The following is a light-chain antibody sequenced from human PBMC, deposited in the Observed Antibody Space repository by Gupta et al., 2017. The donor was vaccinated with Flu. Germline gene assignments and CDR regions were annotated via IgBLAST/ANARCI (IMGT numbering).Light chain of an antibody. CDR1: SGHTNYA. Sequence: LTCTLDSGHTNYAIAWHQQHPEKGPRYLMKVNSDGSHTKGDGIPDRFSGSSSGAERHRTISSLLSEDEADYYCQTRGPGLQVFGGGNRLPV. J-gene: IGLJ3*02. V-gene: IGLV4-69*01. CDR3: QTRGPGLQV. CDR2: VNSDGSH.